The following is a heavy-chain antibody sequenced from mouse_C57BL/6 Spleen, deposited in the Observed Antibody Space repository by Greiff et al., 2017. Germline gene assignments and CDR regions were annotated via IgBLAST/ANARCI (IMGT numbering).Heavy chain of an antibody. CDR1: GFTFSSYG. D-gene: IGHD1-1*01. Sequence: EVMLVESGGDLVKPGGSLKLSCAASGFTFSSYGMSWVRQTPDKRLEWVATISSGGSYTYYPDSVKGRITISRDNAKNTLYLQMSSLKSEDTAMYYCARHRTTVVADYAMDYWGQGTSVTVSS. V-gene: IGHV5-6*01. J-gene: IGHJ4*01. CDR2: ISSGGSYT. CDR3: ARHRTTVVADYAMDY.